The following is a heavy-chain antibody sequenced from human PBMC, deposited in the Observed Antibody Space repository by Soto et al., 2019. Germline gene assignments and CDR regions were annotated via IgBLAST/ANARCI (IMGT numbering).Heavy chain of an antibody. Sequence: ASVKVSCKASGYTFTGYYMHWVRQAPGQGLEWMGWIIPIFGTANYAQKFQGRVTITADESTSTAYMELSSLRSEDTAVYYCARDQCGTNGVCYLNWFDPWGQGTLVTVSS. CDR2: IIPIFGTA. CDR3: ARDQCGTNGVCYLNWFDP. V-gene: IGHV1-69*13. CDR1: GYTFTGYY. D-gene: IGHD2-8*01. J-gene: IGHJ5*02.